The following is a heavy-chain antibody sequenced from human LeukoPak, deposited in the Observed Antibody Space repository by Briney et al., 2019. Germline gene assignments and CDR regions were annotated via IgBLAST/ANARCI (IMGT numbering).Heavy chain of an antibody. CDR2: ISGSGGST. CDR1: GFTFSNYA. V-gene: IGHV3-23*01. D-gene: IGHD3-22*01. Sequence: GGSLRLSCAASGFTFSNYAMSWVRQAPGKGLEWVSAISGSGGSTYYADSVKGRFTISRDNSKNTLYLQMNSLRAEDTAVYYCAKNYDSSGYYYGNDYWGQGTLVTVSS. J-gene: IGHJ4*02. CDR3: AKNYDSSGYYYGNDY.